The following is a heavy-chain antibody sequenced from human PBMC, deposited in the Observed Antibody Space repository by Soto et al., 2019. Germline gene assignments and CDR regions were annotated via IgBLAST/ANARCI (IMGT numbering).Heavy chain of an antibody. CDR2: ISGSGDST. D-gene: IGHD2-15*01. CDR3: ANAAYCSGATCQFKYNWFDP. V-gene: IGHV3-23*01. CDR1: GFTFSNYA. J-gene: IGHJ5*02. Sequence: GGSLRLSCAASGFTFSNYAMSWVRQAPGKGLEWVSVISGSGDSTYYAESVKGRFTISRDNSKNTLYLQMNSLRAEDTAVYYCANAAYCSGATCQFKYNWFDPWGQGTLVTVSS.